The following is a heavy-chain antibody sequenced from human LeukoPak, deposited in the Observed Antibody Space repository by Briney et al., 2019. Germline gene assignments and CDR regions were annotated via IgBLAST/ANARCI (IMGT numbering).Heavy chain of an antibody. Sequence: PSETLSLTCTVSGGSISSSSYYWGWIRQPPGKGLEWIGSIYYSGSTYYNPSLKSRVTISVDTSKNQFSLKLSSVTAADTAVYYCGVRATFLPFDYWGQGTLVTVSS. CDR3: GVRATFLPFDY. V-gene: IGHV4-39*01. D-gene: IGHD1-26*01. CDR2: IYYSGST. CDR1: GGSISSSSYY. J-gene: IGHJ4*02.